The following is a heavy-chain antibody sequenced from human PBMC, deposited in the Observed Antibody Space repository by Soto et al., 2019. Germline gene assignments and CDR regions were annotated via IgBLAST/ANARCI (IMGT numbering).Heavy chain of an antibody. CDR1: GFTFSSYS. J-gene: IGHJ4*02. CDR3: ARAGGDSSSSPVDY. Sequence: GGSLRLSCAASGFTFSSYSMNWVRQAPGKGLEWVSYISSSSSTIYYADSVKGRFTISRDNAKNSLYLQMNSLRAEDTAVYYCARAGGDSSSSPVDYWGQGTLVTVSS. V-gene: IGHV3-48*01. D-gene: IGHD6-6*01. CDR2: ISSSSSTI.